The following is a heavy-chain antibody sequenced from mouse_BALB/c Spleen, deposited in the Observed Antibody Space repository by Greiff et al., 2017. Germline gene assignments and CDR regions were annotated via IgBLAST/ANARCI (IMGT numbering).Heavy chain of an antibody. CDR1: GFNIKDTY. CDR3: ASPNSSYYAMDY. J-gene: IGHJ4*01. Sequence: VQLQQSGAELVKPGASVKLSCTASGFNIKDTYMHWVKQRPEQGLEWIGRIDPANGNTKYDPKFQGKATITADTSSNTAYLQLSSLTSEDTAVYYCASPNSSYYAMDYWGQGTSVTVSS. V-gene: IGHV14-3*02. CDR2: IDPANGNT. D-gene: IGHD1-3*01.